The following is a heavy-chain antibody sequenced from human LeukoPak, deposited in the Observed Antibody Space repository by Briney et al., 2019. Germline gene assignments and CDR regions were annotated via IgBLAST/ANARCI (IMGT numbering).Heavy chain of an antibody. CDR1: GYSFTSYW. CDR3: ARLYCDFWSGYFAVNNWFDP. D-gene: IGHD3-3*01. CDR2: IYPGDSDT. Sequence: GESLKISCKGSGYSFTSYWIGWVRQMRGKGLEWMGIIYPGDSDTRYSPSFQGQVTISADKSTSTAYLQWSSLKASDTAMYYCARLYCDFWSGYFAVNNWFDPWGQGTLVTVSS. V-gene: IGHV5-51*01. J-gene: IGHJ5*02.